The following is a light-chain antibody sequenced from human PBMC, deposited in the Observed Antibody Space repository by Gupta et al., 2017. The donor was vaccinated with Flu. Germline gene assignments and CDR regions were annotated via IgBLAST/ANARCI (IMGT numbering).Light chain of an antibody. J-gene: IGLJ3*02. V-gene: IGLV2-14*01. CDR2: EVS. CDR3: SLYTTNNRV. CDR1: NSDVGPYNY. Sequence: QSITISCTGTNSDVGPYNYVSWYQQHPGKAPKLMIYEVSSRPSGVSNRFSGSRSGNTASLNISGLQTEDEAHYYCSLYTTNNRVFGGGTKLTVL.